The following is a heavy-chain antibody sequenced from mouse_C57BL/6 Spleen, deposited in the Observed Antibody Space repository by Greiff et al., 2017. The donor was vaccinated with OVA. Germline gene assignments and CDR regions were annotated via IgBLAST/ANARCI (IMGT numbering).Heavy chain of an antibody. Sequence: EVQLQQSGPELVKPGASVKISCKASGYTFTDYYMNWVKQSHGKSLEWIGDINPNNGGTSYNQKLKGKATLTVDKSSSTAYMELRSLTSDDSAVYYCARHYGSSWYFDVWGTGTTVTVSS. J-gene: IGHJ1*03. V-gene: IGHV1-26*01. CDR1: GYTFTDYY. D-gene: IGHD1-1*01. CDR3: ARHYGSSWYFDV. CDR2: INPNNGGT.